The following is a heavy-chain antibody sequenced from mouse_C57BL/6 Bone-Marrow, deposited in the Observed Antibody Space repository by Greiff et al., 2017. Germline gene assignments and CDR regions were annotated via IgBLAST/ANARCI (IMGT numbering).Heavy chain of an antibody. V-gene: IGHV1-15*01. CDR3: TKAWFAD. J-gene: IGHJ3*01. Sequence: QVQLKESGAELVRPGASVTLSCKASGYTFTDYEMHWVKQTPVHGLEWIGAIDPETGGTAYNQKFKGKAILTADKSSSTAYMELRSLTSEDSAVYYCTKAWFADWGQGTLVTVSA. CDR2: IDPETGGT. CDR1: GYTFTDYE.